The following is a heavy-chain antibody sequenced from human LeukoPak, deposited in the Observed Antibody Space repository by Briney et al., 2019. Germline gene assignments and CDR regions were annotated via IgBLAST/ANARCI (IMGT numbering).Heavy chain of an antibody. J-gene: IGHJ6*02. CDR3: ARDLFIAAAGTVYYYYGMDV. D-gene: IGHD6-13*01. Sequence: SVTVSRKASVDTFPTYVLSWVRQAPAHGRAGVGWISAYNCNTNYPQKLQDRVTMTTDTSTSRAYMELRSLRSDDTAVYYCARDLFIAAAGTVYYYYGMDVWGQGTTVTVSS. CDR2: ISAYNCNT. CDR1: VDTFPTYV. V-gene: IGHV1-18*01.